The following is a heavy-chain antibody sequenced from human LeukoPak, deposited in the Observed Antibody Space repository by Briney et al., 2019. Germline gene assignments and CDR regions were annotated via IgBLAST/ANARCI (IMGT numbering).Heavy chain of an antibody. CDR3: ARHCGRGYCNRHSSSWPY. V-gene: IGHV4-39*01. D-gene: IGHD6-13*01. Sequence: PSETLSLTCTVSGGSISSSSYYWGWIRQPPGKGLEWIGSIYYSGSTYYNPSLKSRVTISVDTSKNQFSLKLSSVTAADTAVYYCARHCGRGYCNRHSSSWPYWGQGTLVTVSS. CDR1: GGSISSSSYY. J-gene: IGHJ4*02. CDR2: IYYSGST.